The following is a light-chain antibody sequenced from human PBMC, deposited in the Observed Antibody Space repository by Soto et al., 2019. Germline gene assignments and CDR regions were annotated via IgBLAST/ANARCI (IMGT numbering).Light chain of an antibody. V-gene: IGKV3-20*01. J-gene: IGKJ1*01. CDR3: HHYGNSPQT. CDR2: GAS. CDR1: QSVISNY. Sequence: EIVLTQSPGTLSLSPGERATLSCRASQSVISNYLAWYQQKPGQAPRLLIYGASSRATGIPDRFSGSGSGTDFTLTISRLEPEDFAVYYCHHYGNSPQTFGQGTKVEIK.